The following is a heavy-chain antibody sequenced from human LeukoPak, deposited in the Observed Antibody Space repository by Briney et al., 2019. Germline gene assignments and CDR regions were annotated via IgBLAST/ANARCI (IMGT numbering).Heavy chain of an antibody. CDR1: GFTFSSYA. D-gene: IGHD5-18*01. Sequence: GGSLRLSCAASGFTFSSYAMSWVRQARWKGLEWVSAISGSGGSTYYADSVKGRFTISRDNSKNTLYLQMNSLRAEDTAVYYCANFRSRRGYSYAPVDYWGQGTLVTVSS. J-gene: IGHJ4*02. CDR2: ISGSGGST. V-gene: IGHV3-23*01. CDR3: ANFRSRRGYSYAPVDY.